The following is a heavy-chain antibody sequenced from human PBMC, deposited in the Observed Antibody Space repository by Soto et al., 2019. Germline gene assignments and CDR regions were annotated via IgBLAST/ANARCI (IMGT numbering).Heavy chain of an antibody. CDR1: GGAISGYY. CDR2: IYSSGST. V-gene: IGHV4-4*07. CDR3: ATRITVFGLLIPPFDP. J-gene: IGHJ5*02. Sequence: SETLSLTCTVTGGAISGYYWTWIRQSDGEGLEWIGRIYSSGSTNYNPSLKSRVTISLDTSMNYFSLRLSSVTAADTAVSSCATRITVFGLLIPPFDPWGQGTQVTVSS. D-gene: IGHD3-3*01.